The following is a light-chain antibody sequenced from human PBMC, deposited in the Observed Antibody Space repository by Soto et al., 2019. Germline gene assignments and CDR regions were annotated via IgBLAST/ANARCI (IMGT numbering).Light chain of an antibody. J-gene: IGKJ3*01. CDR1: QDITNY. Sequence: DLQMTQSPSSLSASVGDRVTISCQASQDITNYLNWYQQKPGKAPKLLIYGAYNLETGVPSRFSGSGSGTDFTFTISSLQPEDFAAYYCQQSYSTPRFTFGPGNKVDIK. CDR3: QQSYSTPRFT. CDR2: GAY. V-gene: IGKV1-33*01.